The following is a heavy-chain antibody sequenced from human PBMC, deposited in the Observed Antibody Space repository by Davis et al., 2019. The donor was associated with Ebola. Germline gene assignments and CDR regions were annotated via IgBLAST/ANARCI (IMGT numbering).Heavy chain of an antibody. CDR1: GFTFSTYS. D-gene: IGHD2-8*01. Sequence: GESLKISCAASGFTFSTYSMHWARQAPVKGLEWVAVISDDGSDKFYADSEKGRFTISRDNSKNTLYLQMDSLRPEDTAVYYCAKEEEADASGALYYYYYGMDVWGQGTTVTVSS. V-gene: IGHV3-30-3*01. CDR3: AKEEEADASGALYYYYYGMDV. J-gene: IGHJ6*02. CDR2: ISDDGSDK.